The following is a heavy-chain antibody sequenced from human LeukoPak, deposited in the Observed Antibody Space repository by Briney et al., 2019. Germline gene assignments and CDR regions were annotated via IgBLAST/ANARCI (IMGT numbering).Heavy chain of an antibody. J-gene: IGHJ3*02. CDR1: GFTFSSYD. D-gene: IGHD3-10*01. Sequence: LSGGSLILSCAASGFTFSSYDMHWVRQGTGKGLEWVSAIGTAGDTYYPGSVKGRFTTSRENAKNSLYLQMNSLRVGDTAVYYCARGRGWGTFDIWGQGTMVTVSS. CDR2: IGTAGDT. CDR3: ARGRGWGTFDI. V-gene: IGHV3-13*04.